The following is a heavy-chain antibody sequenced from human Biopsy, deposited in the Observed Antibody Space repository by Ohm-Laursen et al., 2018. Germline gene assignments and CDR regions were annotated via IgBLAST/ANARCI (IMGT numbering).Heavy chain of an antibody. Sequence: PSETLSLTCTVSGDSVTKYYWSWIRQPPGKGLEWIGHIYYSVMTNYNPSLQSRVSISVDTSRNQVSLTLSSATAADPAVYYCARDSGILNYGNFKYYHYYGMDVWGQGTKVTVSS. CDR2: IYYSVMT. D-gene: IGHD4-11*01. CDR1: GDSVTKYY. CDR3: ARDSGILNYGNFKYYHYYGMDV. J-gene: IGHJ6*02. V-gene: IGHV4-59*02.